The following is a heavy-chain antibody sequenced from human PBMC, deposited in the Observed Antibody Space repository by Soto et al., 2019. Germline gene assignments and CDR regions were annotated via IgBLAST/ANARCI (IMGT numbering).Heavy chain of an antibody. CDR1: GGSISSYY. J-gene: IGHJ4*02. V-gene: IGHV4-59*01. CDR2: IYYSGST. D-gene: IGHD6-13*01. Sequence: PSETLSLTCTVSGGSISSYYWSWIRQPPGKGLEWIGYIYYSGSTNYNPSLKSRVTISVDTSKSQFSLKLSSVTAADTAVYYCARVGHSSSWPFVPYWGQGTLVTVSS. CDR3: ARVGHSSSWPFVPY.